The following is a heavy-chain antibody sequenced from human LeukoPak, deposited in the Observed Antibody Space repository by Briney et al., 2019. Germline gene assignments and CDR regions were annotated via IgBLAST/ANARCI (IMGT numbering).Heavy chain of an antibody. V-gene: IGHV4-34*01. CDR3: ARGGGGPGRFDP. CDR2: INHSGST. Sequence: KTSETLSLTCAVYGGSFSGYYWSWIRQPPGKGLEWIGEINHSGSTNYNPSLKSRVTISVDTSKNQFSLKLSSVTVADTAVYYCARGGGGPGRFDPWGQGTLVTVSS. J-gene: IGHJ5*02. CDR1: GGSFSGYY. D-gene: IGHD2-15*01.